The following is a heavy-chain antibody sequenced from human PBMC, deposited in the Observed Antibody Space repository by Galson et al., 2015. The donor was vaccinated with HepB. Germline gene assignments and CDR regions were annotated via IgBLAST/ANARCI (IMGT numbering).Heavy chain of an antibody. CDR3: AKDFSQGAFDI. CDR1: GFTFSSYG. J-gene: IGHJ3*02. Sequence: SLRLSCAASGFTFSSYGMHWVRQAPGKGLEWVAVISYDGSNKYYADSVKGRFTISRDNSKNTLYLQMNSLRAEDTAVYYCAKDFSQGAFDIWGQGTMVTVSS. CDR2: ISYDGSNK. D-gene: IGHD2/OR15-2a*01. V-gene: IGHV3-30*18.